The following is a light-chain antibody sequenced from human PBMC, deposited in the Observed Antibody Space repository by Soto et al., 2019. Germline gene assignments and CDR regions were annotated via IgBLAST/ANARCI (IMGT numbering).Light chain of an antibody. Sequence: QSVLTQPPSVSGSPGQSVTISCTGTSSDVGSYNRVSWYQQPPGTAPKLMIYEVSNRPSGVPDRFSGSKSGNTASLTISGLQAEDEADYYCSSYTSISTYVFGTGTKVTVV. V-gene: IGLV2-18*02. J-gene: IGLJ1*01. CDR3: SSYTSISTYV. CDR2: EVS. CDR1: SSDVGSYNR.